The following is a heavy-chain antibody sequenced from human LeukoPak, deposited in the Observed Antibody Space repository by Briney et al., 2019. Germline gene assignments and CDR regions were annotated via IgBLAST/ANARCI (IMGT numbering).Heavy chain of an antibody. D-gene: IGHD4-11*01. J-gene: IGHJ5*02. Sequence: GGSLRLSCAASGFTFSSYAMSWVRHAPGKGLEWVSAISGGGGTTNYADSVKGRFTISRDNSKNTLYLRMNSLRAEDTAVYYCAKDVRSNYEAWGQGTLVTVSS. CDR2: ISGGGGTT. CDR1: GFTFSSYA. V-gene: IGHV3-23*01. CDR3: AKDVRSNYEA.